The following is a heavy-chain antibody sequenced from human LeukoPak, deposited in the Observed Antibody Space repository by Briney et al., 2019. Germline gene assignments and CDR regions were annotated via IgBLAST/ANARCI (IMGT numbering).Heavy chain of an antibody. J-gene: IGHJ4*02. CDR1: GFTLRSYA. CDR3: AKDTTYDFWSGYYTS. V-gene: IGHV3-23*01. Sequence: GRSLRLSCAASGFTLRSYAMSWVRQAPGKGLEWVSAISGSDGSTYYADSVKGRFTISRDNSKNTVSLQMNSLRAEDTAVYYCAKDTTYDFWSGYYTSWGQGTLVTVSS. CDR2: ISGSDGST. D-gene: IGHD3-3*01.